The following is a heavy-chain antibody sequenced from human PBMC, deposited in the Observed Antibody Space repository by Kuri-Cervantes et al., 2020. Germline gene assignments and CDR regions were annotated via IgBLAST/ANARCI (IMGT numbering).Heavy chain of an antibody. Sequence: ASVKVSCKASGYTFTSYGISWVRQAPGQGLEWMGWISAYNGNTNYAQKLQGRVTMTTDTSTSTAYMELRSLRSDDTAVYYCARITPLGGGSYPFDYWGQGTLVTVSS. J-gene: IGHJ4*02. CDR2: ISAYNGNT. CDR3: ARITPLGGGSYPFDY. CDR1: GYTFTSYG. D-gene: IGHD1-26*01. V-gene: IGHV1-18*01.